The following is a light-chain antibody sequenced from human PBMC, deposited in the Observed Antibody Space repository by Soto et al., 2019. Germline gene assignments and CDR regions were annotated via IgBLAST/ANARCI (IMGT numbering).Light chain of an antibody. CDR2: GAS. V-gene: IGKV3D-20*02. CDR3: QQRSNWPIT. Sequence: DIVLTQSPGPLSLSPGERATLSCLASQSVTNNYLAWYQQKPGQAPRLLIDGASSRATGIPDRFSGSGSGTDFTLTISRLEPEDFAVYYCQQRSNWPITFGQGTRLEIK. J-gene: IGKJ5*01. CDR1: QSVTNNY.